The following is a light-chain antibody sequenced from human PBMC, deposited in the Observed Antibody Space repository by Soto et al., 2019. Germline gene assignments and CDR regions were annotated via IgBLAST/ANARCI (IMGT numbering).Light chain of an antibody. CDR3: SSYTGSSTLVV. Sequence: QSALTQPASVSGSPGQSITISCTGTSSDVGGYNYVSWYQQHPCKAPKLMSYDVSNRPSGVSNRFTGSKSGNTASLTISGLQAEDEADYYCSSYTGSSTLVVFGGGTKLTVL. CDR1: SSDVGGYNY. V-gene: IGLV2-14*01. CDR2: DVS. J-gene: IGLJ2*01.